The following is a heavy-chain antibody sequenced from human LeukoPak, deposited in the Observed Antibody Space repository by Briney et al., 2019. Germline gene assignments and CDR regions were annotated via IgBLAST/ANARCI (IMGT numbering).Heavy chain of an antibody. CDR2: IYGGDTS. CDR3: AKPGDTRYFDY. V-gene: IGHV3-53*01. D-gene: IGHD1-14*01. Sequence: AGGSLRLSCVTSGFSVSTDFMSWVRQSPGKGLEWVPVIYGGDTSYLADSVKGRFTISRDNSKNTLYLQMNSLRAEDTAVYYCAKPGDTRYFDYWGQGTLVTVSS. J-gene: IGHJ4*02. CDR1: GFSVSTDF.